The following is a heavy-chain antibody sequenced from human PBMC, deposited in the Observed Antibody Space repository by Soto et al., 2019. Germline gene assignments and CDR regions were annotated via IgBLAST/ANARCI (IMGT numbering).Heavy chain of an antibody. V-gene: IGHV4-59*01. CDR1: GGSISSYY. CDR2: IYYSGST. J-gene: IGHJ4*02. Sequence: QVQLQESGPGLVKPSETLSLTCTVSGGSISSYYWSWIRQPPGKGLEWVGYIYYSGSTNYNPSLKSRFTISVDTSKNQFSLKLSSVTAADTAVYYCARESGVAVAGSPVFDYWGQGTLVTVSS. CDR3: ARESGVAVAGSPVFDY. D-gene: IGHD6-19*01.